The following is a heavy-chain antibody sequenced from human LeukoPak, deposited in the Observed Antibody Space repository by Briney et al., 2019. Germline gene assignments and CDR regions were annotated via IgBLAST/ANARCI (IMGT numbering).Heavy chain of an antibody. J-gene: IGHJ4*02. V-gene: IGHV1-2*02. CDR2: TNPNSGGT. CDR1: GYTFTGYY. Sequence: GASVNVSFKASGYTFTGYYMHWVGQAPGQGLEWVGWTNPNSGGTNYAQKFQGRVTMTRDTSISTAYMKLSRLRSDDTAVYYCASVDRGYCSGGSCQDYWGQGTLVTVSS. CDR3: ASVDRGYCSGGSCQDY. D-gene: IGHD2-15*01.